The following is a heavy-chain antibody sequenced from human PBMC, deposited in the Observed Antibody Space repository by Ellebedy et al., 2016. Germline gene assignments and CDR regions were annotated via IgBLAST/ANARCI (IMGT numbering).Heavy chain of an antibody. Sequence: SETLSLXXTVSGGYISSYYWSWIRQPPGKGLEWIGYIYSSGTTVYSPSLKSRVTMSIDTSKNQFSLKLSSVTAADTAVYYCARHRDYLWGSYRYPIDYWGQGTLVSVSS. CDR3: ARHRDYLWGSYRYPIDY. V-gene: IGHV4-59*08. D-gene: IGHD3-16*02. CDR1: GGYISSYY. CDR2: IYSSGTT. J-gene: IGHJ4*02.